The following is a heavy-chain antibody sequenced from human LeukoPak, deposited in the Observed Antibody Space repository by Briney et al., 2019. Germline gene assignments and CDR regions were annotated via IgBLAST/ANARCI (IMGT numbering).Heavy chain of an antibody. D-gene: IGHD3-10*01. V-gene: IGHV3-23*01. CDR3: ARGDDIGKHPTRAYYFDT. CDR2: TGLNSVNT. J-gene: IGHJ4*02. CDR1: GFTFSRHA. Sequence: GGSLRLSCAASGFTFSRHAMSWVRQAPGKGLEWVSTTGLNSVNTLCAESVQGRFSISRDNSKNTLDLQMDNLRVDDTAVYYCARGDDIGKHPTRAYYFDTWGQGTLVTVSS.